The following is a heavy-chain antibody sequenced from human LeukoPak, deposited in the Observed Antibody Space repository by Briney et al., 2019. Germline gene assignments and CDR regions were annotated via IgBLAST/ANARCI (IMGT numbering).Heavy chain of an antibody. CDR2: IRYDGSNK. D-gene: IGHD3-9*01. CDR3: ARDTYYDILTGYYDY. Sequence: GGSLRPSCAASGFTFSSYGMHWVRQAPGKGLEWVAFIRYDGSNKYYADSVKGRFTISGDNSKNSLYLQMNSLRAEDTAVYYCARDTYYDILTGYYDYWGQGTLVTVSS. CDR1: GFTFSSYG. V-gene: IGHV3-30*02. J-gene: IGHJ4*02.